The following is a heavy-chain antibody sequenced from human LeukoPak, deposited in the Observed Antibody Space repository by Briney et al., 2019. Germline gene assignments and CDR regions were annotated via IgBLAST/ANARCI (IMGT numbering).Heavy chain of an antibody. J-gene: IGHJ1*01. D-gene: IGHD4-23*01. CDR1: GGSISRYY. CDR2: IYYSGST. Sequence: SETLSLTCTVSGGSISRYYWSWIRQPPGKGLEWIGYIYYSGSTNYNPSLKSRVTISVDTSKNQFSLKLSSVTAADTAVYYCARTTVVTTVYFQHWGQGTLVTVS. CDR3: ARTTVVTTVYFQH. V-gene: IGHV4-59*01.